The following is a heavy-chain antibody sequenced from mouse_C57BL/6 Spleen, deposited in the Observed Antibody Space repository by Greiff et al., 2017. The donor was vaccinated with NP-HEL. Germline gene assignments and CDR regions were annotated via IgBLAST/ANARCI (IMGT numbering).Heavy chain of an antibody. D-gene: IGHD1-1*01. CDR1: GYTFTDYN. CDR3: ARTTVVAHYAMDY. V-gene: IGHV1-18*01. J-gene: IGHJ4*01. Sequence: VQLQQSGPELVKLGASVKIPCKASGYTFTDYNMDWVKQSHGKSLEWIGDINPNNGGTIYNQKFKGKATLTVDKSSSTAYMELRSLTSEDTAVYYCARTTVVAHYAMDYWGQGTSVTVSS. CDR2: INPNNGGT.